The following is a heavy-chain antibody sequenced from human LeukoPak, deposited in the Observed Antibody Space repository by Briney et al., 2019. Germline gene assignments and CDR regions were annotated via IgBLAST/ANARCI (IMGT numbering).Heavy chain of an antibody. CDR2: INHSGST. J-gene: IGHJ6*03. CDR3: ARGVWELLGGYYYYMDV. V-gene: IGHV4-34*01. Sequence: SETLSLTCAVYGGSFSGYYWSWIRQPPGKGLEWIGEINHSGSTNYNPSLKSRVTISVDTSKNQFSLKLSSVTAADTAVYYCARGVWELLGGYYYYMDVWGKGTTVTVSS. D-gene: IGHD1-26*01. CDR1: GGSFSGYY.